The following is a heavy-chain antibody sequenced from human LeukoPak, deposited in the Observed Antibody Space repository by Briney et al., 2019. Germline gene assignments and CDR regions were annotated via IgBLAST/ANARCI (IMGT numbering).Heavy chain of an antibody. CDR3: AKDRIGSSYYYDSSGYFFDY. D-gene: IGHD3-22*01. CDR2: ISGSGGST. J-gene: IGHJ4*02. Sequence: GGSLRLSCAASGFTFSSYAMSWVRQAPGKGLEWVSAISGSGGSTYYADSVKGRFTISRDNSKNTLYLQMNSLRAEDTAVYYCAKDRIGSSYYYDSSGYFFDYWGQGTLVTVSS. CDR1: GFTFSSYA. V-gene: IGHV3-23*01.